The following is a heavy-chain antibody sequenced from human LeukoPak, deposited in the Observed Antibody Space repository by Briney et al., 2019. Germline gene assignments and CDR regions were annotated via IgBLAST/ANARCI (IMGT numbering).Heavy chain of an antibody. V-gene: IGHV3-11*01. D-gene: IGHD6-19*01. CDR1: GFTFSDYY. Sequence: GGSLRLSCAASGFTFSDYYMSWIRQAPGKGLEWVSYISSSGSTIYYADSVKGRSTISRDNAKNSLYLQMNSLRAEDTAVYYCARDYRYSSGWPDDYWGQGTLVTVSS. CDR2: ISSSGSTI. J-gene: IGHJ4*02. CDR3: ARDYRYSSGWPDDY.